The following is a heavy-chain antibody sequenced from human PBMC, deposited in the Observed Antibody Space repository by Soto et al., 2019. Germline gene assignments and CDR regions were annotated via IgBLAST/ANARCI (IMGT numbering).Heavy chain of an antibody. Sequence: QLQLQESGPGLVKPSETLSLTCTVSGGSISSSSYYWGWIRQPPGKGLEWIGSIYYSGSTYYNPSLKSRVTISVDKSKNQFSLKLSSVTAADTAVYYCARLLDSSGYISADAFDIWGQGTMVTVSS. D-gene: IGHD3-22*01. V-gene: IGHV4-39*01. J-gene: IGHJ3*02. CDR1: GGSISSSSYY. CDR3: ARLLDSSGYISADAFDI. CDR2: IYYSGST.